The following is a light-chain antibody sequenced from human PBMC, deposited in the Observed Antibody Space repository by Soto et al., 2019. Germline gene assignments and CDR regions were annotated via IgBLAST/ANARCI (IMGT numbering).Light chain of an antibody. V-gene: IGLV2-14*03. CDR3: CSLTSTTSFV. J-gene: IGLJ1*01. Sequence: QSALTQPASVSGSPGQSITISCTGTRSDVGGYNYVSWFQQHPGKAPKFMIYDVSHRSSGVSNRFSGSKSGNTASLTISGLQVEDEADYYCCSLTSTTSFVFGTGTKVTVL. CDR1: RSDVGGYNY. CDR2: DVS.